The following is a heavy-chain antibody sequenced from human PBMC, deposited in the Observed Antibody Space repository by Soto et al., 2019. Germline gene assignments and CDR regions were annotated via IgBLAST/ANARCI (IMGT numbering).Heavy chain of an antibody. CDR2: IKSKTDGGTT. Sequence: PGGSLRLSCAASGFTFSNALMNWVRQAPGEGLEWVGRIKSKTDGGTTDYAAPVKGRFTISRDDSKNTLYLQMNSLKTEDTAVYYCTTDVYDSSGYYYDYWGQGTLVTVSS. CDR3: TTDVYDSSGYYYDY. CDR1: GFTFSNAL. J-gene: IGHJ4*02. V-gene: IGHV3-15*07. D-gene: IGHD3-22*01.